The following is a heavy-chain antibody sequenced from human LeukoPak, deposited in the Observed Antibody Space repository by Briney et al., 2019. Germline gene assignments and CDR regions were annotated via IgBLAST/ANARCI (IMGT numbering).Heavy chain of an antibody. CDR3: ARHGSVRSPLGP. Sequence: KPSETLSLTCTVSVGSISSYYWSWIRQPPGKGLEWIGYLYATGSTNYNPSLKRRVTISVDTSKNQFSLNLRSVTAADTAVYYCARHGSVRSPLGPWGQGTLVTVSS. D-gene: IGHD3-10*01. J-gene: IGHJ5*02. CDR2: LYATGST. V-gene: IGHV4-4*09. CDR1: VGSISSYY.